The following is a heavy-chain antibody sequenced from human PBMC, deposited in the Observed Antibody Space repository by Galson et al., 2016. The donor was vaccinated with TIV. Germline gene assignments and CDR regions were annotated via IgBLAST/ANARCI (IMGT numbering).Heavy chain of an antibody. CDR1: GNSLTELV. CDR3: ATVAWFPGLSLDT. J-gene: IGHJ5*02. D-gene: IGHD2/OR15-2a*01. Sequence: SVKVSCKVSGNSLTELVMHWVRQAPGKGLEWMGGFDPDVSKTVYARKFQGRVTMTADTYRDTAYMEMGSLRIEDTAVYYCATVAWFPGLSLDTWGQGTLVTVSS. CDR2: FDPDVSKT. V-gene: IGHV1-24*01.